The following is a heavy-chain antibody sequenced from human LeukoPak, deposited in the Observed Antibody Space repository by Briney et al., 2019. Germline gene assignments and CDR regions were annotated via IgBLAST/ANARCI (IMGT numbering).Heavy chain of an antibody. D-gene: IGHD4-11*01. CDR1: GGSVSDYY. CDR2: IYYTGST. J-gene: IGHJ4*02. V-gene: IGHV4-59*08. CDR3: ARHYPGSLGPVLTTRRGGYFDY. Sequence: SETLSLTCTISGGSVSDYYWSWIRQSPGKGLEWIGYIYYTGSTNYNPSLKSRVTISVDTSKNQFSLKLSSVTAADTAVYYCARHYPGSLGPVLTTRRGGYFDYWGQGTLVTVSS.